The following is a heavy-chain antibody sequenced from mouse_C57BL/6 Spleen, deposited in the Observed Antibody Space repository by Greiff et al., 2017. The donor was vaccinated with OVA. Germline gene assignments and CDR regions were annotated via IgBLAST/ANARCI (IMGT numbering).Heavy chain of an antibody. Sequence: DVHLVESGGDLVKPGGSLKLSCAASGFTFSSYGMSWVRQTPDKRLEWVATISSGGSYTYYPDSVKGRFTISRDNAKNTLYLQMSSLKSEDTAMYYCARQGGRQAWFAYWGQGTLVTVSA. J-gene: IGHJ3*01. CDR1: GFTFSSYG. D-gene: IGHD2-12*01. V-gene: IGHV5-6*01. CDR2: ISSGGSYT. CDR3: ARQGGRQAWFAY.